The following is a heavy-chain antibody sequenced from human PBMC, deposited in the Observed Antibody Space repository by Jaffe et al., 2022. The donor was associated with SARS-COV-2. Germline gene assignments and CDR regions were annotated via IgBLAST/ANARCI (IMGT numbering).Heavy chain of an antibody. V-gene: IGHV3-9*01. CDR3: AKDTSMIRGKGAFDL. J-gene: IGHJ3*01. CDR1: GFTFVDYA. Sequence: EVQLVESGGGLVQPGRSLRLSCVASGFTFVDYAMHWVRQAPGKGLEWVSGISWNSGTIGYADSVMGRFTISRDNTRNSLYLQMNSLSSEDTALYHCAKDTSMIRGKGAFDLWGQGTLVTVSS. CDR2: ISWNSGTI. D-gene: IGHD3-10*01.